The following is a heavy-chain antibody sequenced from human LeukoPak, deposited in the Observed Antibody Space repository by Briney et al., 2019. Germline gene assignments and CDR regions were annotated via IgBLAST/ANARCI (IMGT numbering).Heavy chain of an antibody. CDR2: IYYSGST. V-gene: IGHV4-31*03. D-gene: IGHD6-13*01. CDR1: GGSISSGGYY. Sequence: SQTLSLTCTVSGGSISSGGYYWSWIRQHPGKGLEWIGYIYYSGSTYYNPSLKSRVTISVDTSKNQFSLKLSSVTAADTAVYYCARQRYSSSWPYYFDYWGQGTLVTVSS. CDR3: ARQRYSSSWPYYFDY. J-gene: IGHJ4*02.